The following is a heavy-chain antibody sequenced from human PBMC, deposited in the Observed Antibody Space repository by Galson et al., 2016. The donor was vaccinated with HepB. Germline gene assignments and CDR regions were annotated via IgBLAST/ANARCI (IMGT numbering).Heavy chain of an antibody. CDR2: IIPMFGTA. Sequence: SVRVSCKASEGTFSSYTITWVRQAPGQGLEWMGGIIPMFGTANYAQKLQGRVTITADNSTSTAYLELNSLRSEDTAAYYFARDRPSHARYYFDYRGQGNLVTVSS. CDR3: ARDRPSHARYYFDY. V-gene: IGHV1-69*06. D-gene: IGHD6-6*01. J-gene: IGHJ4*02. CDR1: EGTFSSYT.